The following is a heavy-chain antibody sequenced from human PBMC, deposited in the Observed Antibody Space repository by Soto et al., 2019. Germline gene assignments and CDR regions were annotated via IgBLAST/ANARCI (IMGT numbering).Heavy chain of an antibody. D-gene: IGHD2-2*01. CDR1: GGTFSSYA. Sequence: QVQLVQSGAEVKKPGSSVKVSCKASGGTFSSYAISWVRQAPGQGLEWMGGIIPISGTANYAQKIHGRVTTTADESTSSTYVELSRLRSEYTAVYYCARSQGSSTSLEIYYYYCYGMDVWGQWTTVTVSS. J-gene: IGHJ6*02. V-gene: IGHV1-69*01. CDR2: IIPISGTA. CDR3: ARSQGSSTSLEIYYYYCYGMDV.